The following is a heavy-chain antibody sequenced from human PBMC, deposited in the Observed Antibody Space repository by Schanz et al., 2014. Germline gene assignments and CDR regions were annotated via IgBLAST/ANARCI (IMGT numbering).Heavy chain of an antibody. J-gene: IGHJ4*02. Sequence: QVQLVQSGADVKKPGASVKVSCKASGNTLSAYYIHWIRQAPGQGLEWMGWIDPNSGGTNYAQKFQGRVTMTRDTSTSTVYMELSSLRSEDTAVYYCARDGVDAAAGGDYWGQGTLVTVSS. D-gene: IGHD6-13*01. V-gene: IGHV1-2*02. CDR1: GNTLSAYY. CDR3: ARDGVDAAAGGDY. CDR2: IDPNSGGT.